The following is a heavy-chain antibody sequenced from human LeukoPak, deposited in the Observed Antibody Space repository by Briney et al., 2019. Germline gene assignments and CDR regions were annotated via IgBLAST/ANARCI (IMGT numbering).Heavy chain of an antibody. CDR3: ARDLTSQLLIDAFDI. Sequence: GGSLRLSCAASGFTFSSYSMNWVRQAPGKGLEWVSSISSSSSYIYYADSVKGRFTISRDNAKNSLYLQMNSLRAEDTDVYYCARDLTSQLLIDAFDIWGQGTMVTVSS. D-gene: IGHD2-2*01. CDR1: GFTFSSYS. V-gene: IGHV3-21*01. CDR2: ISSSSSYI. J-gene: IGHJ3*02.